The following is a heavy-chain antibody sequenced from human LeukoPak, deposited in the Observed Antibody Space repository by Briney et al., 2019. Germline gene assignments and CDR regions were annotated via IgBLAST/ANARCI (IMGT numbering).Heavy chain of an antibody. D-gene: IGHD3-10*01. Sequence: SETLSLTCTVSGVSISSGDYYWSWIRQPPGKGLEWIGYIYYSGSTYYNPSLKSRVTISVDTSKNQFSLKLSSVTAADTAVYYCARGPSWRITMVRGVYFDYWGQGTLVTVSS. CDR1: GVSISSGDYY. V-gene: IGHV4-30-4*01. J-gene: IGHJ4*02. CDR3: ARGPSWRITMVRGVYFDY. CDR2: IYYSGST.